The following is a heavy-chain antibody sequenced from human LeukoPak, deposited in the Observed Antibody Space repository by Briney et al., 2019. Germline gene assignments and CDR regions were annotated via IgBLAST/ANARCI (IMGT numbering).Heavy chain of an antibody. D-gene: IGHD2/OR15-2a*01. CDR3: ARDFYLIGAFDI. CDR2: ISSSSSYI. CDR1: GFTFSSYS. Sequence: NPVGSLRLSCAASGFTFSSYSMNWVRQAPGKGLDWVSSISSSSSYIYYADSVKGRFTISRDNAKNSLYLQMNSLRAEDTAVYYCARDFYLIGAFDIWGQGTMVTVSS. J-gene: IGHJ3*02. V-gene: IGHV3-21*01.